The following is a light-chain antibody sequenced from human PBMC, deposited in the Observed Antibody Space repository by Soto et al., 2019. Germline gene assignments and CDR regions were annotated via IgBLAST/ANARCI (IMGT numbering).Light chain of an antibody. V-gene: IGKV1-5*03. Sequence: DIQMTQSPSTLSGSVGDRVTITCRASQTISRWLARYQQKPGKAPKLLIYKASTLKSGVPSRFSVSGSGTEYTLTISSLQPDDFATYYYQHYNSYSEAFGQGTKVDIK. CDR1: QTISRW. J-gene: IGKJ1*01. CDR3: QHYNSYSEA. CDR2: KAS.